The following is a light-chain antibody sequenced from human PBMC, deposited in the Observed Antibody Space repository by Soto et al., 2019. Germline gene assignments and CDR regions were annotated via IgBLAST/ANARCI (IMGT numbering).Light chain of an antibody. CDR3: CSSVGSPNWV. CDR2: EVN. CDR1: SSDVGSYDR. Sequence: QSALTQPASVSGSPGQSIAISCTGTSSDVGSYDRVSWYHQHPGKAPTLMIYEVNKRPSGVSNRFSGSKSGNTASLTISGLQAEDEADYYCCSSVGSPNWVFGGGTKVTVL. J-gene: IGLJ3*02. V-gene: IGLV2-23*02.